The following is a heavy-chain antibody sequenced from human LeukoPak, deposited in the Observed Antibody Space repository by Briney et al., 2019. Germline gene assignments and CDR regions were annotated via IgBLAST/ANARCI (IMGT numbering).Heavy chain of an antibody. CDR1: GYTFTSYV. Sequence: ASVEVSCKASGYTFTSYVINWVRQATGQGLEWMGWMNPNSGNTGYAQKFQGRVTMTEDTSTDTAYMELSSLRSEDTAVYYCATSYGDYGRGMDVWGQGTTVTVSS. V-gene: IGHV1-8*01. J-gene: IGHJ6*02. CDR2: MNPNSGNT. CDR3: ATSYGDYGRGMDV. D-gene: IGHD4-17*01.